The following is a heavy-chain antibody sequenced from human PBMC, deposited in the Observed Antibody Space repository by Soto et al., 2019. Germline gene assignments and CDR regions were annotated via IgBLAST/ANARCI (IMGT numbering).Heavy chain of an antibody. CDR3: ARVKAVAGHKTWFDP. Sequence: SETMSLTCAVSGGSISSGVCSWSWIRHPPGKGLEWIGYIYHSGRTYYNPSLKSRVTISVDRSKNQFSLKLSSVTAADTAVYYCARVKAVAGHKTWFDPWGQGTLVTVPQ. D-gene: IGHD6-19*01. V-gene: IGHV4-30-2*01. CDR2: IYHSGRT. J-gene: IGHJ5*02. CDR1: GGSISSGVCS.